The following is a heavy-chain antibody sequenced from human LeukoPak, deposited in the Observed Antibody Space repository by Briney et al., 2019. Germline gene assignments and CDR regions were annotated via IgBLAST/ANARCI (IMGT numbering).Heavy chain of an antibody. CDR3: ARDYSKDYYYYGMDV. V-gene: IGHV1-46*01. CDR1: GYSLTTYY. CDR2: INPSGGGT. J-gene: IGHJ6*02. D-gene: IGHD2-21*01. Sequence: ASVKVSCKASGYSLTTYYMHWVRQAPGQGLEWMAIINPSGGGTKYAQKFQGRVTITADESTSTAYMELSSLRSEDTAVYYCARDYSKDYYYYGMDVWGQGTTVTVSS.